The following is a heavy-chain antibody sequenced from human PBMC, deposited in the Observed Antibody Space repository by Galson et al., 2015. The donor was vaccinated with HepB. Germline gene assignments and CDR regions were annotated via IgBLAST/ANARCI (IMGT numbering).Heavy chain of an antibody. CDR1: GFMFSHSA. Sequence: SLRLSCAASGFMFSHSAMHWVRQTPGKGLEWVAIISDDGRNKYYADSVKGRFSISRDNSENTLYLEVNSLRTEDTAVYSCASEMVEWVSFTISYEALHVWGHGTMVLVSS. V-gene: IGHV3-30*03. CDR2: ISDDGRNK. J-gene: IGHJ3*01. CDR3: ASEMVEWVSFTISYEALHV. D-gene: IGHD3-3*01.